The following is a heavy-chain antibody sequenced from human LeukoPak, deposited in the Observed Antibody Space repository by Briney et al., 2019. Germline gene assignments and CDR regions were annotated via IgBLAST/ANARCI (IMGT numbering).Heavy chain of an antibody. CDR1: VGTFSSYA. CDR2: IIPIFGTA. D-gene: IGHD5-18*01. Sequence: SVKVSCKASVGTFSSYAICWVRQAPGQPLEWMGGIIPIFGTANYAQKFQRRVTITADESTSKAYMELSSLRSEDTAVYYCARDLYSFDAFDIWGEGTMVTVSS. V-gene: IGHV1-69*13. CDR3: ARDLYSFDAFDI. J-gene: IGHJ3*02.